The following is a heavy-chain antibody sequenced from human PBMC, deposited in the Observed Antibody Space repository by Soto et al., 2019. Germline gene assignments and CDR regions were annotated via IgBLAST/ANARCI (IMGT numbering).Heavy chain of an antibody. CDR3: ARGYVRWPARPPHYGMDV. D-gene: IGHD1-1*01. CDR1: GGSISSCC. CDR2: IYYSGST. J-gene: IGHJ6*02. V-gene: IGHV4-59*01. Sequence: PSETLSLTCTVSGGSISSCCWSWIRQPPGKGLEWIGYIYYSGSTNYNPSHKSRVTISVDTSKNQFSLKLRSVTAADTAVYDRARGYVRWPARPPHYGMDVWGQGTTVTVSS.